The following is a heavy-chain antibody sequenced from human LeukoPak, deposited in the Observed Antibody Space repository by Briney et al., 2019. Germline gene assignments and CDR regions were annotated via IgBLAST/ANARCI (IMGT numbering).Heavy chain of an antibody. V-gene: IGHV4-59*01. CDR3: ARWYCSTTTCYYLDH. Sequence: SETLSLTCTVSGGSISSYYWSWIRQPPGRGLEYIGHVYYSGSTDYNPSLKSRVTMSVDTSKNQFSLRLNSVTAADTAVYYCARWYCSTTTCYYLDHWGQGTLVTVSS. D-gene: IGHD2-2*01. J-gene: IGHJ4*02. CDR2: VYYSGST. CDR1: GGSISSYY.